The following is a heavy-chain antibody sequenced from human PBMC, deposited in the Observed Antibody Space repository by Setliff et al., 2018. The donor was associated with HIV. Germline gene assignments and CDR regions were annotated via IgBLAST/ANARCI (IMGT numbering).Heavy chain of an antibody. D-gene: IGHD6-13*01. CDR3: ATLQQLTYYFDY. J-gene: IGHJ4*02. V-gene: IGHV1-2*02. Sequence: ASVKVSCKASGYTFTGYYMHWVRQAPGQGLEWMGWINPNSGGTNYAQKFQGRVTMTRDTSISTAYLELSRLRSDDTAVYYCATLQQLTYYFDYWGQGTLVTVSS. CDR1: GYTFTGYY. CDR2: INPNSGGT.